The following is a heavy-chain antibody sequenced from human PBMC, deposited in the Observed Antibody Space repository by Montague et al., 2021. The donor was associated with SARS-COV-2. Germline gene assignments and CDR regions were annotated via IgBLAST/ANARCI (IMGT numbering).Heavy chain of an antibody. CDR1: GGSISSYY. Sequence: SETLSLTCTVSGGSISSYYWSWLRRPPGKGLEWIGYIYYSGSANYNPSLKSRVTISTDTSKNQFSLKVNSVTAADTAVYYCARDQHYGRPRWACDIWGQGTAGTGSS. CDR2: IYYSGSA. D-gene: IGHD4-17*01. CDR3: ARDQHYGRPRWACDI. V-gene: IGHV4-59*01. J-gene: IGHJ6*02.